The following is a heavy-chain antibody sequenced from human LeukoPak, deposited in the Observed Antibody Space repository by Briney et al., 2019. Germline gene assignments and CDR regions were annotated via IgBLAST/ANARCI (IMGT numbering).Heavy chain of an antibody. J-gene: IGHJ4*02. Sequence: GGSLRLSCAASGFTFSSYAMSWVRQAPGKGPEWVSAISGSGGSTYYADSVKGRFTISRDNSKNTLYLQMNSLRAEDTAVYYCAKVWADFWSGYYDYWGQGTLVTVSS. CDR1: GFTFSSYA. V-gene: IGHV3-23*01. CDR3: AKVWADFWSGYYDY. D-gene: IGHD3-3*01. CDR2: ISGSGGST.